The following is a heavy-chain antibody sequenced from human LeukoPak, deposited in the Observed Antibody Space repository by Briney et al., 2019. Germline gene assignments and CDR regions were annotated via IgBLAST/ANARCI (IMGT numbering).Heavy chain of an antibody. D-gene: IGHD4-23*01. CDR1: GFTFSSYN. CDR3: ARCGNSDAFDI. V-gene: IGHV3-48*01. CDR2: ISSSSSTI. Sequence: GGSLRLSCAASGFTFSSYNMNWVRQAPGKGLEWVSYISSSSSTIYYADSVKGRFTISRDNAKNSLYLQMNSLRAEDTAVYYCARCGNSDAFDIWGQGTMVTVSS. J-gene: IGHJ3*02.